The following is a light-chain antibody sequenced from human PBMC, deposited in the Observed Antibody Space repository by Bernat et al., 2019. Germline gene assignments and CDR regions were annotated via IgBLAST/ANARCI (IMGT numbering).Light chain of an antibody. CDR3: QQYNNIQNT. V-gene: IGKV3-15*01. Sequence: EMVMTQSPATLSMSPGERATLSCRASQSVSSNLAWYQQKPGQAPRLLIYGASTRATGIPARFSGSGSGTEFPRTITSLQSEDFAVYYCQQYNNIQNTFGQGTKLEIK. CDR1: QSVSSN. CDR2: GAS. J-gene: IGKJ2*01.